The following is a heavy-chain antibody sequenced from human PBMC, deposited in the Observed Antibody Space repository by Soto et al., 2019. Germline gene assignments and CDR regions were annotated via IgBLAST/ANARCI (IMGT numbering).Heavy chain of an antibody. CDR1: GYTFTSYD. Sequence: QVQLVQSGAEVKKPGASVKVSCKASGYTFTSYDINWVRQATGQGLEWMGWMNPNSGNTGYAQKFQGRVTRTRNNTISTAYMELSSLRSEDTAVYYCARKGGSRRANWFDPWGQGTLVTVSS. CDR2: MNPNSGNT. V-gene: IGHV1-8*01. J-gene: IGHJ5*02. D-gene: IGHD6-13*01. CDR3: ARKGGSRRANWFDP.